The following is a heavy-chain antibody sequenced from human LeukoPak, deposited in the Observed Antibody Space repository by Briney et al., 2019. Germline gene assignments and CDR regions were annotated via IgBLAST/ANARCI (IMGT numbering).Heavy chain of an antibody. Sequence: GGSLRLPCAASGFTFSSYAMSWVRQAPGKGLEWVSDISGSGGSTYYADSVKGRFTISRDNSKNTLYLQMNSLRAEDTAVYYCAKEVDCSGGSCYVPFDYWGQGTLVTVSS. CDR1: GFTFSSYA. J-gene: IGHJ4*02. CDR3: AKEVDCSGGSCYVPFDY. CDR2: ISGSGGST. V-gene: IGHV3-23*01. D-gene: IGHD2-15*01.